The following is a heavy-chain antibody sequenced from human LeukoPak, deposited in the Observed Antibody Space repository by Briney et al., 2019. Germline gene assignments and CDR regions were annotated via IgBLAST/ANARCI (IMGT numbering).Heavy chain of an antibody. V-gene: IGHV1-2*02. J-gene: IGHJ5*02. D-gene: IGHD2-21*01. Sequence: ASVKVSCKASGYSFTDYYMHWVRQAPGQELEWMGWINLNNGDIKSAQKFQGRVTMTRDTSITTVYMEVSWLTSDDTAIYYCARADRLHGGPYLIGPWDQGTLVTVSS. CDR1: GYSFTDYY. CDR3: ARADRLHGGPYLIGP. CDR2: INLNNGDI.